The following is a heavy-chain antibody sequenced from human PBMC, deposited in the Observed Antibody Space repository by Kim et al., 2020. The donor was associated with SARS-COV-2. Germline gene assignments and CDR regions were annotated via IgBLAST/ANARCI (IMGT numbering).Heavy chain of an antibody. J-gene: IGHJ6*02. CDR1: GFTFSSYG. CDR2: ISYDGSNK. Sequence: GGSLRLSCAASGFTFSSYGMHWVRQAPGKGLEWVAVISYDGSNKYYADSVKGRFTISRDNSKNTLYLQMNSLRAEDTAVYYCASGNYYYYYGMDVWGQGTTVTVSS. V-gene: IGHV3-33*05. D-gene: IGHD1-26*01. CDR3: ASGNYYYYYGMDV.